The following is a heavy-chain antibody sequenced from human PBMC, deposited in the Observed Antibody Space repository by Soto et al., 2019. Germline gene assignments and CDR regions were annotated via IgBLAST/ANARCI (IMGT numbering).Heavy chain of an antibody. CDR2: ISSSGGNT. D-gene: IGHD1-26*01. V-gene: IGHV3-23*01. CDR3: AKEVVGATIFDY. Sequence: GGSLRLSCAASGFTFSSYAMSWVRQAPGKGLEWVSDISSSGGNTYYADSVKGRFTISRDNSKNTLYLQINSLRAEDTAVYYCAKEVVGATIFDYWGQGTLVTVSS. J-gene: IGHJ4*02. CDR1: GFTFSSYA.